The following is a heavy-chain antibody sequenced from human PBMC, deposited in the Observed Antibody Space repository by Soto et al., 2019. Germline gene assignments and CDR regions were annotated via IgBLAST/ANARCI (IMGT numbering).Heavy chain of an antibody. J-gene: IGHJ6*02. CDR1: GFTFSGYG. CDR2: ISYDGGNK. V-gene: IGHV3-30*18. D-gene: IGHD3-3*01. Sequence: GGSLRLSCAASGFTFSGYGMHWVRQAPGKGLEWVAVISYDGGNKYYADSVKGRFTISRDNSKNTLYLQMNSLRAEDTAVYYCAKDPAYYDFWSGYFHKNYYYGMDVWGQGTTVTVSS. CDR3: AKDPAYYDFWSGYFHKNYYYGMDV.